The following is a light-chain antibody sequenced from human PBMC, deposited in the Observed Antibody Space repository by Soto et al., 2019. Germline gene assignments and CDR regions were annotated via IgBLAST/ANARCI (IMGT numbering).Light chain of an antibody. CDR3: QQYNTYSPT. J-gene: IGKJ1*01. CDR2: KTS. Sequence: DTQMTQSPSTLSASVGDRVTITCRASQSISTSMAWYQQRPGTAPKLLIYKTSTLESGVPSRFSGSGSGTEFTLTISSLQPDDFATYYYQQYNTYSPTFGQGTKVEVK. CDR1: QSISTS. V-gene: IGKV1-5*03.